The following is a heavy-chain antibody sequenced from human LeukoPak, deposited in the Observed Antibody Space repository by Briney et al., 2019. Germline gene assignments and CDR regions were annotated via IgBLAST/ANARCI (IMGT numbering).Heavy chain of an antibody. D-gene: IGHD2-2*01. Sequence: KPGGSLRLSCAVSGFTFSDYYMSWIRQAPGKGLEWISYIGSSSATIYYADSVRGRFTISRDNVKNSLYLQMNSLRAEDTAVYYCARDGNRYCSSSSCYSGYYYYGMDVWGQGTTVTVSS. CDR3: ARDGNRYCSSSSCYSGYYYYGMDV. CDR2: IGSSSATI. V-gene: IGHV3-11*01. CDR1: GFTFSDYY. J-gene: IGHJ6*02.